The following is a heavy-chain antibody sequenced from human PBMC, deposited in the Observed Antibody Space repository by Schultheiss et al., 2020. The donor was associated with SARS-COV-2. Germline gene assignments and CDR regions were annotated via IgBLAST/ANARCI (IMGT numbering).Heavy chain of an antibody. J-gene: IGHJ4*02. CDR3: ARDLGVTGTTAYY. CDR2: INSDGTIT. Sequence: GESLKISCAASGFTFSDYPMSWIRQAPGKGLVWVSRINSDGTITSYADSVKGRFTISRDNAKNTLYLQMNSLRAEDTAVYYCARDLGVTGTTAYYWGQGTLVTVSS. V-gene: IGHV3-74*01. CDR1: GFTFSDYP. D-gene: IGHD1-7*01.